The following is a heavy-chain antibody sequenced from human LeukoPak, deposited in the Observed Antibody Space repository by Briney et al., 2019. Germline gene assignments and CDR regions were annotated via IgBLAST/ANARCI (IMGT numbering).Heavy chain of an antibody. CDR1: GGSFSGYY. J-gene: IGHJ4*02. V-gene: IGHV4-34*01. Sequence: PSETLSLTCAVYGGSFSGYYWSWIRQPPGKGLEWIGEINHSGSTNYNPSLKSRVTISVDTSKNQFSLKLSSVTAADTAVYYCARGGRIRYFDYWGQGTLVTVSS. D-gene: IGHD3-10*01. CDR2: INHSGST. CDR3: ARGGRIRYFDY.